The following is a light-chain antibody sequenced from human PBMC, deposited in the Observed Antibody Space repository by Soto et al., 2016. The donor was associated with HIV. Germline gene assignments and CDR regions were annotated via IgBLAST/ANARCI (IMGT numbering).Light chain of an antibody. CDR1: SLRSYY. Sequence: SSELTQDPAVSVALGQTVRITCQGDSLRSYYGNWYRQRPGQAPVLVLFDDSDRPSGIPERLSASKSQDTATLTIRRVEAGDEADFYXQVWDNISGHTYVFGTGTKVTVL. CDR2: DDS. V-gene: IGLV3-21*02. J-gene: IGLJ1*01. CDR3: QVWDNISGHTYV.